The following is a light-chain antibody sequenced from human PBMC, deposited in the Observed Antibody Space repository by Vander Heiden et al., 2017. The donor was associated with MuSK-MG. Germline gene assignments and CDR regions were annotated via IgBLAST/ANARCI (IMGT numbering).Light chain of an antibody. J-gene: IGLJ2*01. CDR2: DNN. CDR3: GTWDDSLRGGV. V-gene: IGLV1-51*01. CDR1: SSNIGSDY. Sequence: QSVLTQPPSVSAAPGQTVTLSCSGSSSNIGSDYVSWYQQLPGTAPKLLIYDNNKRRSGIPDRFSGSKSDTTATLVTTGLQTGDEADYYCGTWDDSLRGGVFGGGTKLIVL.